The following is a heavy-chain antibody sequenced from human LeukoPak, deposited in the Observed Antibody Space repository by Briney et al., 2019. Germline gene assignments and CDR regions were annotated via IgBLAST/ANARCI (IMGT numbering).Heavy chain of an antibody. CDR3: ARQSLIRGVLHSFDY. D-gene: IGHD3-10*01. CDR2: IYYVGST. Sequence: PSETLSLTSTVSDGSISSSHSYWGWIRQPPGKGLEWIGNIYYVGSTYYNPSLNSRVTISVDTSKNQFSLKLNSVTAADTAIYYCARQSLIRGVLHSFDYWGQGSLVTVSS. V-gene: IGHV4-39*01. J-gene: IGHJ4*02. CDR1: DGSISSSHSY.